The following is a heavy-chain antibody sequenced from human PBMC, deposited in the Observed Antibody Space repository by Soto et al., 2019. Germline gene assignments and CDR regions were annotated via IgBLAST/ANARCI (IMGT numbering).Heavy chain of an antibody. Sequence: EVQLVESGGGLVQPGGSLRLSCAASGFTFSSYWMSWVRQAPGKGLEWVANIKQDGSEKYYVDSVKGRFTISRDNARNSLYLQMNSLRAEDTAVYYCASFGSYYDFWSATWHDAFDIWGQGTMVTVSS. CDR3: ASFGSYYDFWSATWHDAFDI. D-gene: IGHD3-3*01. CDR1: GFTFSSYW. J-gene: IGHJ3*02. CDR2: IKQDGSEK. V-gene: IGHV3-7*01.